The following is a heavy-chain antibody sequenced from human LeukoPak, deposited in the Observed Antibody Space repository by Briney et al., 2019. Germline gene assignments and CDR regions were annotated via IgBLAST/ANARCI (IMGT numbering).Heavy chain of an antibody. CDR3: AKDSSGWDNWFDP. J-gene: IGHJ5*02. D-gene: IGHD6-19*01. Sequence: GGSLRLSCAASGFTFSSYWMHWVRQAPGKGLLWVSRIYTDETTTAYTDSVKGRFTISRDNSKNTLYLQMNGLRAEDTAVYYCAKDSSGWDNWFDPWGQGTLVTVSS. CDR1: GFTFSSYW. CDR2: IYTDETTT. V-gene: IGHV3-74*01.